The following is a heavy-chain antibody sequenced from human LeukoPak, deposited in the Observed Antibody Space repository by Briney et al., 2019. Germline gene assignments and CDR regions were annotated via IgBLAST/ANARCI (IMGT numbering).Heavy chain of an antibody. V-gene: IGHV3-21*01. CDR1: GFTFSSYS. D-gene: IGHD6-13*01. CDR2: ISSSSSYI. J-gene: IGHJ4*02. Sequence: GGSLRLSCAASGFTFSSYSMNWVRQAPGKGLEWVSSISSSSSYIYYADSVKGRLTISRDNAKNSLYLQMNSLRAEDTAVYYCASRSTVAAAATGYWGQGTLVTVSS. CDR3: ASRSTVAAAATGY.